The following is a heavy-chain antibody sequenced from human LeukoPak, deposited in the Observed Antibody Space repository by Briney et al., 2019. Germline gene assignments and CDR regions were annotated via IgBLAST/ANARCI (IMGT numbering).Heavy chain of an antibody. CDR2: ISAYNGNT. CDR3: GRDSTSMIPSAPGI. Sequence: ASVKVSCKASGYTFTNYAISWVRQAPGQGLEWMGWISAYNGNTNYAQNLQGRVTMTTDTSTSTAYMELRSLRSDDTAVYYCGRDSTSMIPSAPGIWGQGTKVTVSS. J-gene: IGHJ3*02. V-gene: IGHV1-18*01. CDR1: GYTFTNYA. D-gene: IGHD3-22*01.